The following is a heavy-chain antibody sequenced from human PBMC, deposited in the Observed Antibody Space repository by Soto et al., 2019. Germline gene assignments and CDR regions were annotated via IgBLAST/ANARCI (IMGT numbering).Heavy chain of an antibody. CDR2: TYYRSKWYN. CDR1: GDSVSSNSAA. D-gene: IGHD2-2*01. CDR3: ARLWDIVVVPAAKVSRAFDI. Sequence: PSQTLSLTCAISGDSVSSNSAALNWIRQSPSRGLEWLGRTYYRSKWYNDYAVSVKSRITINPDTSKNQFSLQLNSVTPEDTAVYYCARLWDIVVVPAAKVSRAFDIWGQGTMVTVSS. V-gene: IGHV6-1*01. J-gene: IGHJ3*02.